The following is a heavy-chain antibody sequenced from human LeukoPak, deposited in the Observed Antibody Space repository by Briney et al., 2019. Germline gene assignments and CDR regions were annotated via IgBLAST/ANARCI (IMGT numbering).Heavy chain of an antibody. Sequence: KPGGSLRLSCAASGLTFSDYYMSWIRQAPGKGLEWVSYISSSGSTIYYADSVKGRFTISRDNAKNSLYLQMNSLRAEDTAVYYCARKARLERSFDYWGQGTLVTVSS. D-gene: IGHD6-6*01. V-gene: IGHV3-11*01. J-gene: IGHJ4*02. CDR1: GLTFSDYY. CDR2: ISSSGSTI. CDR3: ARKARLERSFDY.